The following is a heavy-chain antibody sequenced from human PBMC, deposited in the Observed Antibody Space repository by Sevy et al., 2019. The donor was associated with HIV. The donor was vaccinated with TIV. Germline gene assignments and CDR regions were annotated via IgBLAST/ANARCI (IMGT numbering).Heavy chain of an antibody. V-gene: IGHV3-7*01. J-gene: IGHJ3*02. CDR1: GFTFSSYW. Sequence: GWSLRLSCAASGFTFSSYWMSWVRQAPGKGLEWVANIKQDGSEKYYVGSVKGRFTISRDNAKNSLYLQMNSLRAEDTAVYYCARDFGYCSGGSCPDDAFDIWGQGTMVTVSS. D-gene: IGHD2-15*01. CDR3: ARDFGYCSGGSCPDDAFDI. CDR2: IKQDGSEK.